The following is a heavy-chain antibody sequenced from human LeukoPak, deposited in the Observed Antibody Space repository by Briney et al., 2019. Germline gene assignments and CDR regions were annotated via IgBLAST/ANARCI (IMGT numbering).Heavy chain of an antibody. V-gene: IGHV1-2*02. J-gene: IGHJ4*02. D-gene: IGHD3-22*01. CDR2: INPNSGGT. CDR3: ARDGHYYYDSSGYYHPHY. Sequence: ASVKVSCKASGYTFTGYYMHWVRQAPGQGLEWMGWINPNSGGTNYAQKLQGRVTMTRDTSISTAYMELSRLRSDDTAVYYCARDGHYYYDSSGYYHPHYWGQGTLVTVTS. CDR1: GYTFTGYY.